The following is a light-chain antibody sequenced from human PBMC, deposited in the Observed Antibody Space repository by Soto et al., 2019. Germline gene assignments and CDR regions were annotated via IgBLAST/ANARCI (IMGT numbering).Light chain of an antibody. CDR1: SSDVGSYNL. Sequence: QSVLPQPASVSGSPGQSVTLSCTGTSSDVGSYNLVSWYQQHPGKAPKLMIYEVSKRPSGVSNRFSGSKSGNTASLTISGLQAEDEADYYCCSYAGSSTFVFGGGTK. CDR3: CSYAGSSTFV. CDR2: EVS. V-gene: IGLV2-23*02. J-gene: IGLJ2*01.